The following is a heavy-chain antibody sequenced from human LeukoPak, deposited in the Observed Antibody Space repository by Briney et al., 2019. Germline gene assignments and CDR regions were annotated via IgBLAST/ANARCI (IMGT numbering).Heavy chain of an antibody. CDR3: AGSYCSSWYSQGHNWFDP. Sequence: KSSETLSLTCTVSGGSISSSSYYWGWIRQPPGKGLEWIGSIYYSGSTYYNPSLKSRVTISVDTSKNQFSLKLSSVTAADTAVYYCAGSYCSSWYSQGHNWFDPWGQGTLVAVSS. CDR2: IYYSGST. D-gene: IGHD6-13*01. V-gene: IGHV4-39*01. CDR1: GGSISSSSYY. J-gene: IGHJ5*02.